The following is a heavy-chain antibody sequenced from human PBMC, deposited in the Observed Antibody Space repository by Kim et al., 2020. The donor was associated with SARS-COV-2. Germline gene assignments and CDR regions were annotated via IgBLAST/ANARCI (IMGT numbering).Heavy chain of an antibody. CDR2: IIGSGTTI. CDR3: ARGPNYSPFDY. Sequence: GGSLRLSCTASGFTFSSYEMNWVRQAPGKGLEWVSYIIGSGTTIYYADSVRGRVTISRDNDKYSLFLKMNSLRAEDTAVYYCARGPNYSPFDYWGQGTLVTVSS. D-gene: IGHD4-4*01. CDR1: GFTFSSYE. J-gene: IGHJ4*02. V-gene: IGHV3-48*03.